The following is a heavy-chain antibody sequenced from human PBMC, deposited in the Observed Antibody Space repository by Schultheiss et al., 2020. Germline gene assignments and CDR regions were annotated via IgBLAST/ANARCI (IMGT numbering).Heavy chain of an antibody. J-gene: IGHJ4*02. CDR3: ARDHCSGGSCFGY. CDR1: GGSISSGGYS. CDR2: IYHSGST. D-gene: IGHD2-15*01. Sequence: SETLSLTCAVSGGSISSGGYSWSWIRQPPGKGLEWIGYIYHSGSTNYNPSLKSRVTISVDKSKNQFSLKLSSVTAADTAVYYCARDHCSGGSCFGYWGQGTLVTVSS. V-gene: IGHV4-30-2*01.